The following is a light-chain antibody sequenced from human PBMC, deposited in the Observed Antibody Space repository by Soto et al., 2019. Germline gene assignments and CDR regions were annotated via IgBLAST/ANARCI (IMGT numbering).Light chain of an antibody. V-gene: IGKV3-15*01. Sequence: EIEMTQAPATLSVSPVEISTLSLRASQSVSSNLAWYQQKPGQAPRLLIYGASTRATGIPARFSGSGSGTDFTLTISSLQPEDVATYYCQKYNSALTFGQGTRLEIK. CDR2: GAS. CDR3: QKYNSALT. J-gene: IGKJ5*01. CDR1: QSVSSN.